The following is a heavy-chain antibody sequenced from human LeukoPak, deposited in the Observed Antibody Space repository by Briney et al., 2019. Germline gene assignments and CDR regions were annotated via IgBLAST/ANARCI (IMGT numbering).Heavy chain of an antibody. D-gene: IGHD3-10*01. Sequence: SETLSLTCTASGCSISSYYWSWIRQPPGKGLDWIGYISYPGSTNYNPSLNSRVTISIDTSKNQFSLKLSSVTAADTAVYYCARGVGELLSFYYYYYMDVWGKGTTVTISS. J-gene: IGHJ6*03. CDR3: ARGVGELLSFYYYYYMDV. CDR1: GCSISSYY. V-gene: IGHV4-59*01. CDR2: ISYPGST.